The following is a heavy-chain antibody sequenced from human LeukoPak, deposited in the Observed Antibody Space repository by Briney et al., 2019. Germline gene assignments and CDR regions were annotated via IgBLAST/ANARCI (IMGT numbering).Heavy chain of an antibody. D-gene: IGHD3-10*01. J-gene: IGHJ3*02. Sequence: SETLSLTCTVSGGSISSGDYYWSWIRQPPGKGLEWIGYIYYSGSTYYNPSLKSRVTISVDTSKNQFSLQVNSVTPEDTAVYYCARGMLHTDGFGGFDIWGQGTMVTVSS. V-gene: IGHV4-30-4*01. CDR3: ARGMLHTDGFGGFDI. CDR2: IYYSGST. CDR1: GGSISSGDYY.